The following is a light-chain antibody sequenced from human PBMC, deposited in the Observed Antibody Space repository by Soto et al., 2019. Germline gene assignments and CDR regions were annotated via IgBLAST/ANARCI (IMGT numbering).Light chain of an antibody. CDR3: QQYHSYST. CDR1: QGISSW. J-gene: IGKJ1*01. CDR2: AAS. Sequence: DIQMTQSPSTLPSSVGDRVTITCRASQGISSWLAWYQQKPGKAPKLLIYAASSLQSGVPSRFSGSGSGTEFTLTISSLQPDDFATYYCQQYHSYSTFGQGTKVDIK. V-gene: IGKV1-5*01.